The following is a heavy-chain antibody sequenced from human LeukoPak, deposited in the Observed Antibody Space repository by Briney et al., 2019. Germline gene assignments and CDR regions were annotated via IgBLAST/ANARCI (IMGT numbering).Heavy chain of an antibody. J-gene: IGHJ4*02. V-gene: IGHV1-69*05. D-gene: IGHD1-26*01. Sequence: SVTVSCKASGVTFTTDSISWVRQAPGQGLEWMGGIIPIFGTTNYAQKFQDRVTITTDESMTTAYMELSSLRSEDTAIYYCARDLDGGSSLAYWGQGTLVTVSS. CDR2: IIPIFGTT. CDR1: GVTFTTDS. CDR3: ARDLDGGSSLAY.